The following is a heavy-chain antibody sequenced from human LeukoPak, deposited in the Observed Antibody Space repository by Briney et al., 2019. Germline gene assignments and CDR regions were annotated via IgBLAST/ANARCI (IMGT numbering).Heavy chain of an antibody. CDR3: ARDDDYIWGSYRYTVDAFDI. V-gene: IGHV3-21*01. CDR1: RFTFSSYS. J-gene: IGHJ3*02. CDR2: ISSSSSYI. D-gene: IGHD3-16*02. Sequence: GGSLRLSCAASRFTFSSYSMNWVRQAPGKGLEWVSSISSSSSYIYYADSVKGRFTISRDNAKNSLYLQMNSLRAEDTAVYYCARDDDYIWGSYRYTVDAFDIWGQGTMVTVSS.